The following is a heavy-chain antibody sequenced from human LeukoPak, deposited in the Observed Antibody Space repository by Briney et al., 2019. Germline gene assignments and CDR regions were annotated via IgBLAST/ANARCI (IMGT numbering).Heavy chain of an antibody. V-gene: IGHV3-23*01. J-gene: IGHJ4*02. CDR3: AKDDYDDYFTPDY. CDR2: ISGSGGST. D-gene: IGHD4-17*01. Sequence: GGSLRLSCAASGFIFSNYAMSWVRQAPGMGLEWVSAISGSGGSTYYADSVKGRFTVSRDNSKNTLYLQMNSLRAEDTAVYYCAKDDYDDYFTPDYWGQGTLVTVSS. CDR1: GFIFSNYA.